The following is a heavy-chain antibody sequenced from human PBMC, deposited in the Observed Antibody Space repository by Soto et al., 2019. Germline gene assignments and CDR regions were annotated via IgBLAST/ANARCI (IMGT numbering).Heavy chain of an antibody. Sequence: EVQLMESGGGLVQPGGSLRLSCAASGFTFSSYAMSWVRQAPGKGLEWVSVITGSGSTTYYADSVKGRFTISRDNSKNSLNLKMNILRAEDPAVYYCARRGGALGYWGQGTLVTVSS. CDR2: ITGSGSTT. CDR3: ARRGGALGY. J-gene: IGHJ4*02. D-gene: IGHD3-16*01. V-gene: IGHV3-23*01. CDR1: GFTFSSYA.